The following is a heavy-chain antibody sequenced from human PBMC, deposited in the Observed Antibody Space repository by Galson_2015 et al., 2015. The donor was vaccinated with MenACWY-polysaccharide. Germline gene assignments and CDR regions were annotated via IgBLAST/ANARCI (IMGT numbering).Heavy chain of an antibody. D-gene: IGHD2/OR15-2a*01. CDR3: AKINLLSSNFDS. CDR2: ITGDGSTS. J-gene: IGHJ4*02. V-gene: IGHV3-23*01. Sequence: SLRLSCAASGFAFSSHAMGWVRRAPEKGLEWVSSITGDGSTSFYADSVRGRFTLSKDNSQNTLFLQMNSLRAEDTALYYCAKINLLSSNFDSRGQGTLVTVSS. CDR1: GFAFSSHA.